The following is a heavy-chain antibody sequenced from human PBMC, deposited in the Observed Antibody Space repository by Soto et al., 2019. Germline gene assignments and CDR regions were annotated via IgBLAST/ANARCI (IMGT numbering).Heavy chain of an antibody. CDR2: MDPNSGST. CDR1: GYTFTSYD. J-gene: IGHJ6*02. CDR3: ARERKFDFWRKGLEV. Sequence: ASVKVSCKASGYTFTSYDINWVRQAPLQVLEWLVCMDPNSGSTGYAQNFQGRVTMTRNISINTAHMELSSLRSEDTAVYYCARERKFDFWRKGLEVWGQGTTVTLSS. D-gene: IGHD3-3*01. V-gene: IGHV1-8*01.